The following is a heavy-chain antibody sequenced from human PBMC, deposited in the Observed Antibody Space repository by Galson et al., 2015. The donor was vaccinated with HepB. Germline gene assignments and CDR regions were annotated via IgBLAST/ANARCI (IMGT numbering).Heavy chain of an antibody. D-gene: IGHD1-26*01. CDR2: IYSGGIT. CDR3: VRDRHSGSQELAVGAYFDY. Sequence: SLRLSCAASGFIVSNNYMSWVRRAPGKGLAWVSVIYSGGITHYADSVRGRFTISRDNSRNTLYLEMNSLRGEDTAVYYCVRDRHSGSQELAVGAYFDYWGQGTLVTVSS. V-gene: IGHV3-53*01. J-gene: IGHJ4*02. CDR1: GFIVSNNY.